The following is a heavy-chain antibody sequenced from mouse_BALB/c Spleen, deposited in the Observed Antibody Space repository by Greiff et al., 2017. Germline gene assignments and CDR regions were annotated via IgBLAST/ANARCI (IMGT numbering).Heavy chain of an antibody. J-gene: IGHJ1*01. D-gene: IGHD2-4*01. CDR1: GFSLTSYG. V-gene: IGHV2-9*02. CDR3: ARETMITTRYFDV. Sequence: VQLQESGPGLVAPSQSLSITCTVSGFSLTSYGVHWVRQPPGKGLEWLGVIWAGGSTNYNSALMSRLSISKDNSKSQVFLKMNSLQTDDTAMYYCARETMITTRYFDVWGAGTTVTVSS. CDR2: IWAGGST.